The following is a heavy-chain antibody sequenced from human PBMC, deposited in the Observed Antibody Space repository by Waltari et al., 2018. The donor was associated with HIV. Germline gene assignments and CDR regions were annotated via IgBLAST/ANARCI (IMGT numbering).Heavy chain of an antibody. CDR2: IWYDGSNK. Sequence: VQLVASGGGVVQPGRSLRLPCAASGSTFSSYGMHCVRQAPAKGLGWVAVIWYDGSNKYYADSVKGRFTISRDNSKNTLYLQMNSLRAEDTAVYYCARDSVGIAVAGTGVDYWGQGTLVTVSS. V-gene: IGHV3-33*01. CDR3: ARDSVGIAVAGTGVDY. CDR1: GSTFSSYG. D-gene: IGHD6-19*01. J-gene: IGHJ4*02.